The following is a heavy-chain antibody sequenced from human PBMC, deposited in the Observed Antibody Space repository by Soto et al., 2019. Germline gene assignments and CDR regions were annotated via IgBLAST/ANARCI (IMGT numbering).Heavy chain of an antibody. CDR1: GLTFSSYA. V-gene: IGHV3-23*01. D-gene: IGHD2-2*01. Sequence: GGSLRLSCAASGLTFSSYAMNWVRQAPGKGLEWVSVISGTGGSTYFADSVKGRFTISRDNSKNTLYLQMNSLRVEDTAVYSCAKILVAGYIGYWGQGTLVTVSS. CDR2: ISGTGGST. J-gene: IGHJ4*02. CDR3: AKILVAGYIGY.